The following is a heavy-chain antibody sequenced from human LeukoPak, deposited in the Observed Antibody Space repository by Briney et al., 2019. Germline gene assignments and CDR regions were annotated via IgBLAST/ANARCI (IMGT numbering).Heavy chain of an antibody. Sequence: SETLSLTCSVSGDSITGYYWGWIRQPPGKGPEWIGNIYYTGNTYYNSSLKSRVTISLDTSKNQFPLKVISMTAADTAVYYCARSHIVVVVAATLVNNWFDPWGQGTLVTVSS. CDR1: GDSITGYY. J-gene: IGHJ5*02. V-gene: IGHV4-39*06. CDR3: ARSHIVVVVAATLVNNWFDP. CDR2: IYYTGNT. D-gene: IGHD2-15*01.